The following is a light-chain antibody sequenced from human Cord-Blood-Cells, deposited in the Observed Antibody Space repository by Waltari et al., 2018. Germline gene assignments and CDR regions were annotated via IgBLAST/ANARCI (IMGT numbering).Light chain of an antibody. Sequence: DIQMTQPPSSLSASVGDRVTITCRASQSISSYLNWDQQKPGKAPKLLIYAASSLQSGVPSRFRGSGSGTDFTLTISSLQPEDFATYYCQQSYSTPRTFGQGTKVEIK. J-gene: IGKJ1*01. CDR1: QSISSY. CDR2: AAS. V-gene: IGKV1-39*01. CDR3: QQSYSTPRT.